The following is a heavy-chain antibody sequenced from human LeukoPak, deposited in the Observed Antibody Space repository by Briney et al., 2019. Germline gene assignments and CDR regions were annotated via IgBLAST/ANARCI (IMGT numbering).Heavy chain of an antibody. J-gene: IGHJ4*02. D-gene: IGHD6-19*01. CDR3: ARARKSSGWDNPDY. CDR1: GGSISSGSYY. CDR2: IYTSGST. V-gene: IGHV4-61*02. Sequence: SQTLSLTCTVSGGSISSGSYYWSWIRQPAGTGLEWIGRIYTSGSTNYNPSLKSRVTISVDTSKNQFSLKLSSVTAADTAVYYCARARKSSGWDNPDYWGQGTLVTVS.